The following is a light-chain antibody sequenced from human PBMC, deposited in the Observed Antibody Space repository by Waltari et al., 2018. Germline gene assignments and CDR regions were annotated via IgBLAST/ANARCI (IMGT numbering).Light chain of an antibody. V-gene: IGLV2-23*02. Sequence: QSGLTQPASVSGSPGQSLTVSCTGTSSDVGNYNLVSWYQQYPGKAPKLMVYEVTKRTSGVSDRFSGSKSGNTASLTISGLQSEDEADYYCCSYAGLGIYVFGTGTKVTVL. J-gene: IGLJ1*01. CDR2: EVT. CDR1: SSDVGNYNL. CDR3: CSYAGLGIYV.